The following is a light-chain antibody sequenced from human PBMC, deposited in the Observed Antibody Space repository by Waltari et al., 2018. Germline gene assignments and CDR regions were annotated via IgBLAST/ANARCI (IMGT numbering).Light chain of an antibody. CDR2: AAS. CDR3: QQSYSTPWT. V-gene: IGKV1-39*01. CDR1: QSISSY. J-gene: IGKJ1*01. Sequence: DIQMTQSPSSLSASVGDSVTITCRASQSISSYLNWYQQKPGKAPKLLIYAASSLQSGVPSRFSGGGSGTDFTLTISRLQPEDFATYYCQQSYSTPWTFGQGTKVEIK.